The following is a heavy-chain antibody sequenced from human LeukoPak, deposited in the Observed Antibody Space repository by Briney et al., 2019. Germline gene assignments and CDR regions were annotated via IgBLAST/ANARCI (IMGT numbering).Heavy chain of an antibody. CDR3: ARDMYSSSFNWFDP. CDR1: GFTFSSYS. D-gene: IGHD6-6*01. CDR2: ISSSSSYI. V-gene: IGHV3-21*01. J-gene: IGHJ5*02. Sequence: PGGSLRLSCAASGFTFSSYSMNWVRQAPGKGLEWVSSISSSSSYIYYADSVKGRFTISRDNAKNSLYLQMNILRAEDTAVYYCARDMYSSSFNWFDPWGQGTLVTVSS.